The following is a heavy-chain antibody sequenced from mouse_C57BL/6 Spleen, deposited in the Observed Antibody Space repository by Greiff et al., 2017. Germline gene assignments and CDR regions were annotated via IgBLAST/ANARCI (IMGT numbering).Heavy chain of an antibody. J-gene: IGHJ4*01. CDR2: IYPGDGDT. CDR3: ARDITTVNYAMDY. D-gene: IGHD1-1*01. CDR1: GYAFSSSW. Sequence: VKLQQSGPELVKPGASVKISCTASGYAFSSSWMNWVKQRPGKGLEWIGRIYPGDGDTNYNGKFKGKATLTADKSSSTAYMQLSSLTSEDSAVYFCARDITTVNYAMDYWGQGTSVTVSS. V-gene: IGHV1-82*01.